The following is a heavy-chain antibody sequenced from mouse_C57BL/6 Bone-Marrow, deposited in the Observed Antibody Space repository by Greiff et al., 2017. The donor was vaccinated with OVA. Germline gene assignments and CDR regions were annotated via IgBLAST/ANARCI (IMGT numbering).Heavy chain of an antibody. Sequence: QVTLKESGPGILQSSQTLSLTCSFSGFSLSTSGMGVSWIRQPSGKGLEWLAHIYWDDDKRYNPSLKSRPTTSKATSRNQVFLKLTSVDTADTATYYCARRAFTTVVPSYAMDYWGQGTSVTVSS. J-gene: IGHJ4*01. CDR3: ARRAFTTVVPSYAMDY. CDR2: IYWDDDK. CDR1: GFSLSTSGMG. V-gene: IGHV8-12*01. D-gene: IGHD1-1*01.